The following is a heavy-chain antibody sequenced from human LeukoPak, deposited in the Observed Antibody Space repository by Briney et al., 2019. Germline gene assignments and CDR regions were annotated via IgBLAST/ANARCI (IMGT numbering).Heavy chain of an antibody. CDR1: GFPFSSYS. V-gene: IGHV3-21*06. D-gene: IGHD4-11*01. CDR3: ARDLTTVTTAFFVY. Sequence: GGSLRLSCAASGFPFSSYSMNWVRQAPGKGREWVSSISISSTYIYYADSVKGRFTISRDNAKDSLYLQMNNLRAEGTAVYYCARDLTTVTTAFFVYWGQGALVTVSS. CDR2: ISISSTYI. J-gene: IGHJ4*02.